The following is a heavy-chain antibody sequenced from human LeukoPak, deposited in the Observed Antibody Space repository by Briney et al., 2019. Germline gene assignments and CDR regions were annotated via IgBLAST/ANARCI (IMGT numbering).Heavy chain of an antibody. CDR1: GYTFTSYD. J-gene: IGHJ4*02. CDR3: ARVPGEWELLGGYYFDY. CDR2: MNPNSGNT. V-gene: IGHV1-8*03. Sequence: ASVKVSFKASGYTFTSYDINWVRQATGQGLEWMGWMNPNSGNTGYAQKFQGRVTITADESTSTAYMELSSLRSEDTAVYYCARVPGEWELLGGYYFDYWGQGTLVTVSS. D-gene: IGHD1-26*01.